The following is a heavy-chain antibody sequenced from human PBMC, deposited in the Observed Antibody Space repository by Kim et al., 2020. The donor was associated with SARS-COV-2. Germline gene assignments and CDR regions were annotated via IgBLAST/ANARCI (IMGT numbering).Heavy chain of an antibody. CDR3: ARAPSGLFDY. V-gene: IGHV4-31*03. J-gene: IGHJ4*02. D-gene: IGHD3-10*01. Sequence: SETLSLTCTVSGGSISSGGYYWSWIRQHPGKGLEWIGYIYYSGSTYYNPSLKSRVTISVDTSKNQFSLKLSSVTAADTAVYYCARAPSGLFDYWGQGTLVTVSS. CDR1: GGSISSGGYY. CDR2: IYYSGST.